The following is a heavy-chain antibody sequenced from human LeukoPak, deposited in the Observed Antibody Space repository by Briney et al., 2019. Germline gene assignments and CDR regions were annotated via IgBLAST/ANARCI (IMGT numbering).Heavy chain of an antibody. D-gene: IGHD7-27*01. J-gene: IGHJ4*02. CDR3: VRGDWGSGY. Sequence: GGSLRLSCAASGFTFSNQWMHWVRQAPGKGLVWFSCIKSDGSYTNYADTVKGRFTISRDNAESTLYLQMNSLRAEDTAVYYCVRGDWGSGYWGQGTLVTVSS. CDR1: GFTFSNQW. V-gene: IGHV3-74*01. CDR2: IKSDGSYT.